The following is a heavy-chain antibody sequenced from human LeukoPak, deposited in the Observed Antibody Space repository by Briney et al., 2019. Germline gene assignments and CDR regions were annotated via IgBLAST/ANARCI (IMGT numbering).Heavy chain of an antibody. CDR3: ASSIAVAGTGFDY. D-gene: IGHD6-19*01. Sequence: GASVKVSCTASGYTFTGYYMHWVRQAPGQGLEWMGWINPNSGGTNYAQKFQGRVTMTRDTSISTAYMELSRLRSDDTAVYYCASSIAVAGTGFDYWGQGALVTVSS. CDR1: GYTFTGYY. J-gene: IGHJ4*02. CDR2: INPNSGGT. V-gene: IGHV1-2*02.